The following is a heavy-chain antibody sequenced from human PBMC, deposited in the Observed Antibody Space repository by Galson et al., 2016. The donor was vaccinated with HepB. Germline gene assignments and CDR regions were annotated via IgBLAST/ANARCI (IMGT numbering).Heavy chain of an antibody. J-gene: IGHJ4*02. CDR2: ISRSGDST. V-gene: IGHV3-23*01. CDR1: GFTFNRYG. D-gene: IGHD2/OR15-2a*01. Sequence: SLRLSCAASGFTFNRYGMTWVRQAPGKGLECVSSISRSGDSTDYADSVKGRFTISRDNSNNMLFLQMSSLRPDDTAVYYCAKRHEYCPPVGCSVDYWGQGTLVFVSS. CDR3: AKRHEYCPPVGCSVDY.